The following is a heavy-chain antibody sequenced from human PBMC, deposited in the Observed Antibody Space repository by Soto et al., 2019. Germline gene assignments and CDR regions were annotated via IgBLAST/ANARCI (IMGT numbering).Heavy chain of an antibody. CDR2: ITRNSDV. CDR3: AREETAWLPAYGLDA. V-gene: IGHV3-21*01. CDR1: GFTFSSYS. D-gene: IGHD2-21*02. Sequence: GGSLRLSCAASGFTFSSYSIHWVRQAPGRGLEWVSAITRNSDVYYADSVKGRFTISRDNAKNSVSLQMDSLRAEDTAVYYCAREETAWLPAYGLDAWGQGTTVTVSS. J-gene: IGHJ6*02.